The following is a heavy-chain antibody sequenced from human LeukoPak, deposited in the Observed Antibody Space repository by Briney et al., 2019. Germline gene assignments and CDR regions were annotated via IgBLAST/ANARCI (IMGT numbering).Heavy chain of an antibody. CDR2: SWFDGSNK. CDR3: ARDRGLYSGYDLSYFDY. CDR1: GFTFNNYG. J-gene: IGHJ4*02. D-gene: IGHD5-12*01. V-gene: IGHV3-33*01. Sequence: GGSLRLSCAASGFTFNNYGMHWVRQAPGKGLEWVAVSWFDGSNKYYTDSVKGRFTISRDNSKNTLYLQMNSLRAEDTAVYYCARDRGLYSGYDLSYFDYWGQGTLVTVSS.